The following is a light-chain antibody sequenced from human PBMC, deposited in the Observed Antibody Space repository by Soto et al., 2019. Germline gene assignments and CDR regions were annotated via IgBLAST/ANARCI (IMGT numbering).Light chain of an antibody. CDR2: DAS. CDR3: QQYCSYAKT. J-gene: IGKJ1*01. V-gene: IGKV1-5*01. Sequence: DIQMTQSPSTLSASVGDRVTITCRASQSISTWLAWYQQKPGYAPKLLIYDASSLATGVPSRFSGSGSGTDFTLTISSLQPVDVATYYCQQYCSYAKTFGQGTKVEIK. CDR1: QSISTW.